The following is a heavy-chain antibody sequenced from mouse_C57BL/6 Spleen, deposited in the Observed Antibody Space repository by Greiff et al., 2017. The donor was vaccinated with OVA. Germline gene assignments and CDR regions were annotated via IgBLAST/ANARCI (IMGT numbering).Heavy chain of an antibody. J-gene: IGHJ4*01. Sequence: QVQLQQPGAELVRPGSSVKLSCKASGYTFTSYWMHWVKQRPIQGLEWIGNIDPSDSDTHYNQKFKDKATLTVDKSSSTASMQLSSLTADDSAVYYCARRRRSSGMDYWGQGTSVTVSS. V-gene: IGHV1-52*01. D-gene: IGHD3-2*02. CDR1: GYTFTSYW. CDR3: ARRRRSSGMDY. CDR2: IDPSDSDT.